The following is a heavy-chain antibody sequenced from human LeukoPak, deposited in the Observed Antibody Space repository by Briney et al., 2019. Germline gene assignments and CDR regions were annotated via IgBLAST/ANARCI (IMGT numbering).Heavy chain of an antibody. J-gene: IGHJ4*02. CDR3: AKDQRYSGWFFDY. CDR2: ISGSGGST. Sequence: QAGGSLRLSCVASGFTLSSYAMSWVRQAPGKGLEWVSAISGSGGSTYYADSVKGRFTISRDNSKNTLYLQMNSLRAEDTAVYYCAKDQRYSGWFFDYWGQGTLVTVSS. V-gene: IGHV3-23*01. D-gene: IGHD5-12*01. CDR1: GFTLSSYA.